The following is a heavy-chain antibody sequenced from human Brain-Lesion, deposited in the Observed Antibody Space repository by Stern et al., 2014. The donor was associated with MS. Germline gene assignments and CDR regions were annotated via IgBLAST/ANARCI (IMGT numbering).Heavy chain of an antibody. J-gene: IGHJ6*02. CDR3: ARDQRGITICGVVTDYYYLGMDV. Sequence: QLVQSGAEVKKPGASVKVSCKTSGYIFTGYYIHWVRQAPGQGLEWMAWINPNTGGTKYAPTVQGRVTMSRDTSISTAYVELSSLTSDDTAVYYCARDQRGITICGVVTDYYYLGMDVWGQGTTVTVSS. CDR1: GYIFTGYY. V-gene: IGHV1-2*02. D-gene: IGHD3-3*01. CDR2: INPNTGGT.